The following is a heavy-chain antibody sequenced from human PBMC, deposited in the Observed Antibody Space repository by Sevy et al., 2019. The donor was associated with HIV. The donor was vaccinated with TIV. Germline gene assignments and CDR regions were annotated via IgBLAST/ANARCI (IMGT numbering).Heavy chain of an antibody. J-gene: IGHJ4*02. CDR3: ARETAISAYNDF. V-gene: IGHV3-48*02. CDR1: GFPFSNYN. D-gene: IGHD2-21*02. CDR2: ISRRSTTI. Sequence: GGSLRLSCAASGFPFSNYNMNWVRQTPGRGLEWVSYISRRSTTIYYADSVKGQFTISRDNDQSSLYMQMNALRDEDTAVYYCARETAISAYNDFWGQGTLVTVSS.